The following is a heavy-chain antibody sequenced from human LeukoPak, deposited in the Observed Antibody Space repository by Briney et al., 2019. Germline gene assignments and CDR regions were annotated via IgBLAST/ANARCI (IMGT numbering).Heavy chain of an antibody. V-gene: IGHV3-30*18. D-gene: IGHD3-10*01. CDR2: ISYDGSNK. J-gene: IGHJ4*02. Sequence: GGSLRLSSAASGFTFSSYGMHWVRQAPGKGLEWVAVISYDGSNKYYADSVKGRFTISRDNSKNTLYLQMNSLRAEDTAVYYCAKSKGVEGYFDYWGQGTLVTVSS. CDR3: AKSKGVEGYFDY. CDR1: GFTFSSYG.